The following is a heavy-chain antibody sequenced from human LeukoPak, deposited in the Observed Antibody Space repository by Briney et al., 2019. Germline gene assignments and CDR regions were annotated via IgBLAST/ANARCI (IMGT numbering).Heavy chain of an antibody. D-gene: IGHD1-26*01. CDR2: IYSGGST. V-gene: IGHV3-23*03. J-gene: IGHJ4*02. CDR1: GFTFNNYA. CDR3: ARGKWTSFDY. Sequence: GGSLRLSCAASGFTFNNYAMSWVRQAPGKGLEWVSVIYSGGSTYYADSVKGRFTISRDNAKNTLYLQMNSLRAEDTAVYYCARGKWTSFDYWGQGTLVTVSS.